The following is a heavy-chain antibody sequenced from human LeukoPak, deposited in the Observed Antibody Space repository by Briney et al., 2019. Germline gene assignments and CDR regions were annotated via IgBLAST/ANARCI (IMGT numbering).Heavy chain of an antibody. D-gene: IGHD1-26*01. J-gene: IGHJ6*02. CDR3: ARGGIVGAAFEYYYGMDV. CDR2: MNPNSGNT. Sequence: ASVKVSCKPSGYSFTRYVINWVRQATGQGLEWMGWMNPNSGNTGYAQNFQGRVTITRNTFISTAYMDLSSLRSEDTAVYYCARGGIVGAAFEYYYGMDVWGQGTTVTVSS. CDR1: GYSFTRYV. V-gene: IGHV1-8*01.